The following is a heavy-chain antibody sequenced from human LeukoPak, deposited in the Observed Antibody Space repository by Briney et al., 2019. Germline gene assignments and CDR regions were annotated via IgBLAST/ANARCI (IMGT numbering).Heavy chain of an antibody. J-gene: IGHJ4*02. D-gene: IGHD6-13*01. CDR1: GGSISSGSYY. Sequence: SETLSLTCTVSGGSISSGSYYWSWIRQPAGKGLEWIVRIYTSGSTNYNPSLKSRVTISVDTSKNQFSLKLSSVTAADTAVYYCARVTGYVMEDYFDYWGQGTLVTVSS. CDR3: ARVTGYVMEDYFDY. CDR2: IYTSGST. V-gene: IGHV4-61*02.